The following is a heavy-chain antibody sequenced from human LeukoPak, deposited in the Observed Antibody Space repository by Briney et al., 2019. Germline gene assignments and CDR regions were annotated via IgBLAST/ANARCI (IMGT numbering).Heavy chain of an antibody. Sequence: SETLSLTCTVSGGSISSGGYSWSWIRPHPGKSPGWIVYIYYTGSTYYTPPLKSRVTISVYTPKKQFSLKLSSVSAAATPLYFCARDPLYYYDSSGYYPSYYFDYWGQGTLVTVSS. CDR1: GGSISSGGYS. D-gene: IGHD3-22*01. CDR2: IYYTGST. CDR3: ARDPLYYYDSSGYYPSYYFDY. J-gene: IGHJ4*02. V-gene: IGHV4-31*03.